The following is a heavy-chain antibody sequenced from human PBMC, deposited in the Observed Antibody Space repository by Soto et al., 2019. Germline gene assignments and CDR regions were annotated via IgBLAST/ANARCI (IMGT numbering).Heavy chain of an antibody. J-gene: IGHJ4*02. CDR2: ISSNGGST. V-gene: IGHV3-64D*06. CDR3: VKGGTESYDPVFTDY. CDR1: GFTFSSYA. D-gene: IGHD5-12*01. Sequence: GGSLRLSCSASGFTFSSYAMHWVRQAPGKGLEYVSAISSNGGSTYYADSVKGRFTISRDNSKNTLYLQMSSLRAEDTAVYYCVKGGTESYDPVFTDYWGQGTLVTVSS.